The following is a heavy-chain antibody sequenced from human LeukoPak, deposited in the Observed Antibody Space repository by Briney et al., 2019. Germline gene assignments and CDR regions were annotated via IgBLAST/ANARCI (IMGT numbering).Heavy chain of an antibody. J-gene: IGHJ4*02. CDR1: GFVFSNYD. Sequence: GGSLRLSCAASGFVFSNYDIHWVRQAPGKGLEWVAIIWLDGSATYYGDSVKGRFTVSRDNSNNTLYLQMNSLRVEDTAVYYCARDLNREDFDYWGQGTLVAVSS. V-gene: IGHV3-33*01. CDR3: ARDLNREDFDY. D-gene: IGHD1-14*01. CDR2: IWLDGSAT.